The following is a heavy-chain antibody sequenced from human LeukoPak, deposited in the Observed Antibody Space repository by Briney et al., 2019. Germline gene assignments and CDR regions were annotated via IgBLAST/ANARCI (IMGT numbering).Heavy chain of an antibody. Sequence: SETLSLTCAVYGGSFSGYYWSWIRQPPGKGLEWIGEINHSGSTNYNPSRKSRVTISVDTSKTQFCLKLSSVTAADTAVYYCARDQWIQLWSGFDYWGQGTLVTVSS. V-gene: IGHV4-34*01. D-gene: IGHD5-18*01. J-gene: IGHJ4*02. CDR1: GGSFSGYY. CDR3: ARDQWIQLWSGFDY. CDR2: INHSGST.